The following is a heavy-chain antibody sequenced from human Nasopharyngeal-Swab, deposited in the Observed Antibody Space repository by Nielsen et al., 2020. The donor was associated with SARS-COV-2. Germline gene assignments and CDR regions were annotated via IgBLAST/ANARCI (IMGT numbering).Heavy chain of an antibody. J-gene: IGHJ5*02. CDR2: FDPEDGET. CDR1: GYTLTELS. D-gene: IGHD3-10*01. CDR3: AAYPMVRGVIKNWFDP. V-gene: IGHV1-24*01. Sequence: ASVKVSCKVSGYTLTELSMHWVRQAPGKGVEWMGGFDPEDGETIYAQKFQGRVTMTEDTSTDTAYMELSSLRSEDTAVYYCAAYPMVRGVIKNWFDPWGQGTLVTVSS.